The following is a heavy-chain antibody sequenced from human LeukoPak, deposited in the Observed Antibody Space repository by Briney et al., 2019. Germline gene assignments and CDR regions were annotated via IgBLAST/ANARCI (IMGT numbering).Heavy chain of an antibody. CDR1: GASISSSY. CDR2: IHHSGIS. CDR3: AGDSKQRLDY. J-gene: IGHJ4*02. V-gene: IGHV4-59*08. D-gene: IGHD1-1*01. Sequence: SETLSLTCSVSGASISSSYWSWVRQPPGKGLEWIGYIHHSGISNYSPSLKSRVTISIDTSKNQFSLKLSSVTAADTAVYYCAGDSKQRLDYWGQGTLVTVSS.